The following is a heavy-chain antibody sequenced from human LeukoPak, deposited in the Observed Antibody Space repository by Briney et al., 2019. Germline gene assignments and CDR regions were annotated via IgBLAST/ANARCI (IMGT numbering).Heavy chain of an antibody. CDR1: GFTFSDYY. CDR3: AILTGTTDYFDY. V-gene: IGHV3-11*04. D-gene: IGHD1-7*01. CDR2: ISSSGSTI. Sequence: GGSLRLSCAASGFTFSDYYMSWMRQDPGKGLEWVSYISSSGSTIYYADSVKGRFTISRDNAKNSLYLQMNSLRAEDTAAYYCAILTGTTDYFDYWGQGTLVTVSS. J-gene: IGHJ4*02.